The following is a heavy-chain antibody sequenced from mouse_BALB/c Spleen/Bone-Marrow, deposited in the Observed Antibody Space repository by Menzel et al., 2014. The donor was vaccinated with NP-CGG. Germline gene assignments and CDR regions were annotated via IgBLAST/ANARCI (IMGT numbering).Heavy chain of an antibody. Sequence: QVQLPPSGADLARPGASVKMSCKSSGYTFTTYTMHWVKQRPGQGLEWIGYINPSSGYTNYNQKFKDKATLTADKSSSTAYMQLSSLTSEDSAVYFCAKRDIYYGYDGNAMDYWGQGTSVTVSS. CDR3: AKRDIYYGYDGNAMDY. J-gene: IGHJ4*01. V-gene: IGHV1-4*01. CDR1: GYTFTTYT. D-gene: IGHD2-2*01. CDR2: INPSSGYT.